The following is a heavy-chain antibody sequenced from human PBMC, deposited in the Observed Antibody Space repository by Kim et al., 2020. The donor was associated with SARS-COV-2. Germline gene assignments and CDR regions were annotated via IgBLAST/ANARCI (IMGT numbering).Heavy chain of an antibody. CDR3: ARDRGTDFDY. Sequence: SETLSLTCTVSGGSISNYYWTWIRQPPGKGLEWIGYIYYSGSSNYNPSLKSRVTISVDTSKNQFSLKLSSVTAADTAVYYCARDRGTDFDYWGQGTLVTVSS. D-gene: IGHD3-10*01. V-gene: IGHV4-59*13. CDR1: GGSISNYY. CDR2: IYYSGSS. J-gene: IGHJ4*02.